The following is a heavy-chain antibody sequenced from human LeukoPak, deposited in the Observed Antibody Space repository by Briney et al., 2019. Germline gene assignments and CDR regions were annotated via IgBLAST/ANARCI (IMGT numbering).Heavy chain of an antibody. CDR2: ISGSGGST. J-gene: IGHJ4*02. V-gene: IGHV3-23*01. D-gene: IGHD2-2*02. CDR3: AKGGYCSSTSCYTVGSFDY. Sequence: GGSLGLSCAASGFTFSSYAMSWVRQAPGKGLEWVSAISGSGGSTYYADSVKGRFTISRDNSKNTLYLQMNSLRAEDTAVYYCAKGGYCSSTSCYTVGSFDYWGQGTLVTVSS. CDR1: GFTFSSYA.